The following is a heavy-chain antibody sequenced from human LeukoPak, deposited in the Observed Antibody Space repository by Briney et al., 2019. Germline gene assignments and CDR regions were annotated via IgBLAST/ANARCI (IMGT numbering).Heavy chain of an antibody. D-gene: IGHD2-15*01. CDR3: ASSWGSRDFDY. CDR2: INHSGST. V-gene: IGHV4-34*01. CDR1: GESFSGYY. Sequence: SETLSLTCVVYGESFSGYYWSWIRQPPGKGLEWIGEINHSGSTNYNPSLKSRVTISVDTSKNQFSLKLSSVTAADTAVYYCASSWGSRDFDYWGQGTLVTVSS. J-gene: IGHJ4*02.